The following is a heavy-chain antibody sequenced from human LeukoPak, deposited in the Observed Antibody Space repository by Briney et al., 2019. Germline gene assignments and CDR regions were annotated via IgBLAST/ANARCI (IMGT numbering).Heavy chain of an antibody. D-gene: IGHD2-15*01. CDR2: INPNSGGT. CDR1: GYTFTGYY. CDR3: AXXXXXXXVVVAVKNWFDP. V-gene: IGHV1-2*02. J-gene: IGHJ5*02. Sequence: ASVKVSCKASGYTFTGYYMHWVRQAPGQGLEWMGWINPNSGGTNYAQKFQGRVTMTRDTSISTAYMELSRLRSDDTAVYYCAXXXXXXXVVVAVKNWFDPWGRGTLVTVSS.